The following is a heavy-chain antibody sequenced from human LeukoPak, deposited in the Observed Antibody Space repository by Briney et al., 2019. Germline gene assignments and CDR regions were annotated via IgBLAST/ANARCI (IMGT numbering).Heavy chain of an antibody. Sequence: SETLSLTCTVSGGSISSYYWSWIRQPPGKGLEWIGYIYYSGSTNYNPSLKSRVTISVDTSKNQFSLKLSSVTAADTAVYYCATQNTAGVDYWGQGTLVTVSS. CDR3: ATQNTAGVDY. CDR2: IYYSGST. CDR1: GGSISSYY. V-gene: IGHV4-59*08. J-gene: IGHJ4*02. D-gene: IGHD5-18*01.